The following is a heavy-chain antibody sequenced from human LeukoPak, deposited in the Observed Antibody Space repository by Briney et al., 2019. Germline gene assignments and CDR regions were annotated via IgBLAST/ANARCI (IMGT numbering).Heavy chain of an antibody. Sequence: GGSLRLSCAASGFTFSSYEMNWVRQAPGKGLEWVSVINWNGGSTGYADSVKGRFTISRDNAKNSLYLQMNSLRAEDTALYYCARGRLVDRAAGVWGKGTTVTVSS. CDR1: GFTFSSYE. D-gene: IGHD6-19*01. V-gene: IGHV3-20*04. CDR3: ARGRLVDRAAGV. CDR2: INWNGGST. J-gene: IGHJ6*04.